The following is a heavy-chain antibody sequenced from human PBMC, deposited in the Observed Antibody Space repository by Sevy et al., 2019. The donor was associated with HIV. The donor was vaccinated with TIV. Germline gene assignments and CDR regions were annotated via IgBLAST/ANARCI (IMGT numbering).Heavy chain of an antibody. Sequence: SETLSLTCSVSGGSISSSSYYWGWIRQPPGKGLEWIGSIYYSGNTYHNPSLKSRVTISVDTSKNQFSLRLRSLTAAETALYYCARRGRGGLITMMAGGAFDVWGQGTMVTVSS. CDR2: IYYSGNT. CDR1: GGSISSSSYY. CDR3: ARRGRGGLITMMAGGAFDV. D-gene: IGHD3-22*01. V-gene: IGHV4-39*01. J-gene: IGHJ3*01.